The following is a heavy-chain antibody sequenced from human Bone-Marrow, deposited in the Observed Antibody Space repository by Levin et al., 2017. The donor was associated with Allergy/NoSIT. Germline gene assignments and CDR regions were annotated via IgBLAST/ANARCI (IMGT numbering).Heavy chain of an antibody. CDR1: GYSFTNYW. J-gene: IGHJ4*02. CDR2: IFPRDSDT. D-gene: IGHD3-22*01. CDR3: AKIRADSSGYLGFFDD. V-gene: IGHV5-51*01. Sequence: GESLKISCEASGYSFTNYWIAWVRQMPGKGLECMGIIFPRDSDTRYSPSFQGHVTISADRSISTAYLQWSSLRASDTAMYYCAKIRADSSGYLGFFDDWGQGTLVIVSP.